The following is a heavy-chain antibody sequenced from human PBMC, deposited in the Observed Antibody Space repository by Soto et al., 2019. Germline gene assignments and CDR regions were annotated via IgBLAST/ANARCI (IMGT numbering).Heavy chain of an antibody. J-gene: IGHJ4*02. CDR2: INSDGSST. CDR1: GFTFSSYW. V-gene: IGHV3-74*01. Sequence: PGGSLRLSCEASGFTFSSYWRHWVRQAPGKRLVWVSRINSDGSSTSYADSVKGRFTISRDNAKNTLYLQMNSLRAEDTAVYYCARHTIVGATSAFDYWGQGTLVTVSS. D-gene: IGHD1-26*01. CDR3: ARHTIVGATSAFDY.